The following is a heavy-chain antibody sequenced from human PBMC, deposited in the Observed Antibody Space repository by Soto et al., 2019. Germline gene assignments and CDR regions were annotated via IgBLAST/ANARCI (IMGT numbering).Heavy chain of an antibody. CDR1: GYSISSGYY. CDR2: IYHSGST. V-gene: IGHV4-38-2*01. CDR3: ARGHYDSSGYYFDY. J-gene: IGHJ4*02. D-gene: IGHD3-22*01. Sequence: PSETLSLTCAVSGYSISSGYYWGWIRQPPGKGLEWIGSIYHSGSTYYNPSLKSRVTISVDTSKNQFSLKLSSVTAADTAVYYCARGHYDSSGYYFDYWGQGTLVTVSS.